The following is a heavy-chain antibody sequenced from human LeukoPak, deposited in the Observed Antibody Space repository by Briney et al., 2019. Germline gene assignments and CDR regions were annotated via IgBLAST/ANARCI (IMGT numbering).Heavy chain of an antibody. CDR3: AKDISYISRYYYGMDV. CDR1: GFTFDDYA. CDR2: ITWNSGSM. V-gene: IGHV3-9*01. D-gene: IGHD1-1*01. J-gene: IGHJ6*02. Sequence: PGRSLRLSCAASGFTFDDYAMHWVRQAPGKGLEWVSGITWNSGSMGYADSVKGRFTISRDNAKNSLYPQMNSLRAEDTALYYCAKDISYISRYYYGMDVWGQGTTVTVSS.